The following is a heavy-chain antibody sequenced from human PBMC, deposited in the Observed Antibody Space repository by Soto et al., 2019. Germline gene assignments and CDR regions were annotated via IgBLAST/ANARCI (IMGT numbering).Heavy chain of an antibody. CDR1: GYTLPELS. J-gene: IGHJ5*02. Sequence: ASVNVSCKLSGYTLPELSMHWVRQAPGKGLEWMGGFDPEDGETIYAQKFQGRVTMTEDTSTDTAYMELSSLRSEDTAVYYCARLSSGYYLNWFDPWGQGTLVTVSS. CDR2: FDPEDGET. D-gene: IGHD3-22*01. V-gene: IGHV1-24*01. CDR3: ARLSSGYYLNWFDP.